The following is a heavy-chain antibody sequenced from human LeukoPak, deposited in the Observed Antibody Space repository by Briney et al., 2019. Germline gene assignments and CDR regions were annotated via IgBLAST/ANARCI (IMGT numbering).Heavy chain of an antibody. CDR2: IGGSGGTT. J-gene: IGHJ4*02. V-gene: IGHV3-23*01. D-gene: IGHD6-13*01. CDR1: GFTFMNYA. Sequence: GGSLRLSCGASGFTFMNYAMSWVRQAPGKGLEWVSAIGGSGGTTYYADSVKGRFTISRDNSKNTLYLQMNSLRAEDTAVYYCAKDHYSSSWYYFDYWGQGTLVTVSS. CDR3: AKDHYSSSWYYFDY.